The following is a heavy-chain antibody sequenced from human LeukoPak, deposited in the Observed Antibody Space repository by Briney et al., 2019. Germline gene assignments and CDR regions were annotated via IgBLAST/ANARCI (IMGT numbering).Heavy chain of an antibody. CDR3: AKAYYYGSARDAFDI. CDR1: GFTFSSYG. J-gene: IGHJ3*02. Sequence: PGGSLRLSCAASGFTFSSYGMHWVRQAPGKGLEWVAVIWYDGSNKYYADSVKGRFTISRDNSKNTLYLQMNSLRAEDTAVYYCAKAYYYGSARDAFDIWGQGTMVTVSS. CDR2: IWYDGSNK. V-gene: IGHV3-33*06. D-gene: IGHD3-10*01.